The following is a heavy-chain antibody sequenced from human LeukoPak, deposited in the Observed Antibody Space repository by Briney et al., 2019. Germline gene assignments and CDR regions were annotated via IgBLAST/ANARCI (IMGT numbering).Heavy chain of an antibody. CDR3: ARALDDGFDY. CDR1: GGSISSGGYY. Sequence: SETLSLTCTVSGGSISSGGYYWSWIRQHPGKGLEWIGYIYYSGSTYYNPSLKSRVTISIDTSKNQFSLKLSSVTAADTAVYYCARALDDGFDYWGQGTLVTVSS. D-gene: IGHD1-1*01. V-gene: IGHV4-31*03. CDR2: IYYSGST. J-gene: IGHJ4*02.